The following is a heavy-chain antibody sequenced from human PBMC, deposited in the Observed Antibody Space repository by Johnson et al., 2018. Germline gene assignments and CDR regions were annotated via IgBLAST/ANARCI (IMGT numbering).Heavy chain of an antibody. CDR2: TNPNSGNT. Sequence: QVQLVQSGAEVKKPGASVKVSCKASGYTFTSYDINWVRQATGHGLEWMGWTNPNSGNTGYAQKFQGRVTMTMNTTISTAYMEMSGLRSEDTAMYYCATYSYYYDSSGYYYYYGMDVWGQGTTVTVSS. CDR1: GYTFTSYD. CDR3: ATYSYYYDSSGYYYYYGMDV. D-gene: IGHD3-22*01. V-gene: IGHV1-8*01. J-gene: IGHJ6*02.